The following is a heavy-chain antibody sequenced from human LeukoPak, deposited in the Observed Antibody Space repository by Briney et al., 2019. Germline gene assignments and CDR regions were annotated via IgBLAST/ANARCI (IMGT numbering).Heavy chain of an antibody. CDR2: INQDGSEK. CDR1: GFTLSTHW. D-gene: IGHD3-16*01. V-gene: IGHV3-7*01. Sequence: PGGSRRLSCAASGFTLSTHWMNWVRQAPGGGLEWVANINQDGSEKYYVDSLKGRLTISRDNAKNSLYLQMNSLRAEDTAVYYCARVVKGGISQHMPVWGKGTTVIVSS. J-gene: IGHJ6*03. CDR3: ARVVKGGISQHMPV.